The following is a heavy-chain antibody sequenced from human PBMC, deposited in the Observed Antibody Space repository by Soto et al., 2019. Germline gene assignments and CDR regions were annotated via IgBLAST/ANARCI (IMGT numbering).Heavy chain of an antibody. CDR1: GFTFRNYG. Sequence: GGSLRLSCAVFGFTFRNYGMHWVRQAPGKGLEWVSAIIGAGDDTFHADSVKGRLTISRDNSKNTLFLQMNSLRADDTALYYCAKGSATSRPYYFDYWGQG. CDR3: AKGSATSRPYYFDY. J-gene: IGHJ4*02. CDR2: IIGAGDDT. V-gene: IGHV3-23*01.